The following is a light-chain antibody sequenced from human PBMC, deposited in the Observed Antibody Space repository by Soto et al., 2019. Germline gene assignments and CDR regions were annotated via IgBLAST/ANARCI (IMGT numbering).Light chain of an antibody. J-gene: IGLJ2*01. Sequence: QSVLTQPASVSGSPGQSITISCIGTGSDVGAYNYVSWYQQVPGKAPKLIISDVTNGPIGVSTRFAGSKSGYTASLTISGLQAEDEADYYCSAYTTSSTRVFGGGTKLTVL. V-gene: IGLV2-14*01. CDR1: GSDVGAYNY. CDR2: DVT. CDR3: SAYTTSSTRV.